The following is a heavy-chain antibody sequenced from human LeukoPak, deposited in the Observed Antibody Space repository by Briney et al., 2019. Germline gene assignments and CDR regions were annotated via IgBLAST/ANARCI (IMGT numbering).Heavy chain of an antibody. Sequence: NASETLSLTCTVSGGSISSYYWSWIRQPAGKGLEWIGRIYTSGSTNYNPSLKSRVTMSVDTSKNQFSLKLSSVTAADTAVYYCARGVVVVPAAIVGDYYYYYGMDVWGQGTTVTVSS. CDR2: IYTSGST. D-gene: IGHD2-2*02. J-gene: IGHJ6*02. V-gene: IGHV4-4*07. CDR3: ARGVVVVPAAIVGDYYYYYGMDV. CDR1: GGSISSYY.